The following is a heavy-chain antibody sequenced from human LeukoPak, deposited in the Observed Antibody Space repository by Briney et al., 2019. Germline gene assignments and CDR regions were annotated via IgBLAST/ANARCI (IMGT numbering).Heavy chain of an antibody. CDR3: ARELSAGTTGMDV. CDR1: GFTFSNYW. V-gene: IGHV3-7*01. Sequence: TGRFLRLSCVASGFTFSNYWMSWVRQSPGKGLEWVANIKQDGSEKYYVDSVKGRFTISRDNAGNSLYLQMSSLRAEDTAVYYCARELSAGTTGMDVWGQGTTVTVSS. J-gene: IGHJ6*02. D-gene: IGHD1-1*01. CDR2: IKQDGSEK.